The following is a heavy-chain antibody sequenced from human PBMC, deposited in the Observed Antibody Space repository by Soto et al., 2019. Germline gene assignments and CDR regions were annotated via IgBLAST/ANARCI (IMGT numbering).Heavy chain of an antibody. CDR1: GGSISSGDYY. Sequence: PSETLSLTCTVSGGSISSGDYYWSWIRQPPGKGLEWIGYIYYSGSTYYNPSLKSRVTISVDTSKNQFSLKLSSVTAADTAVYYCAVLWGSSNWFDPWGQGTLVTVSS. CDR2: IYYSGST. D-gene: IGHD6-6*01. V-gene: IGHV4-30-4*01. J-gene: IGHJ5*02. CDR3: AVLWGSSNWFDP.